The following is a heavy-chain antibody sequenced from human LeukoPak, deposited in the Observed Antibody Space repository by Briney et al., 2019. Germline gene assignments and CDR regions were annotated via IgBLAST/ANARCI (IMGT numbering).Heavy chain of an antibody. V-gene: IGHV3-30-3*01. CDR2: ISYDGSNK. Sequence: RPGGSLRLSCAASGFTFSSYAMHWVRQAPGKGLEWVAVISYDGSNKYYADSVKGRFTISRDNSKNTLYLQMNSLRAEDTAVYYCARDRYSSSIIFDYWGQGTLVTVSS. CDR3: ARDRYSSSIIFDY. D-gene: IGHD6-6*01. J-gene: IGHJ4*02. CDR1: GFTFSSYA.